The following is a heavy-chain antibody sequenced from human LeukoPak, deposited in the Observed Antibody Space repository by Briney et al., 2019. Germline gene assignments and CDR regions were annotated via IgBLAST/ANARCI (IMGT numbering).Heavy chain of an antibody. Sequence: GESLKISCKGSGYSFTSYRIGWVRQMPGKGLEWMGIIYPGDSDTRYSPSFQGQVTISADKSISTAYLQWSSLKASDTAMYYCARCPYCTNGVCGLIYYMDVWGKGTTVTVSS. J-gene: IGHJ6*03. D-gene: IGHD2-8*01. V-gene: IGHV5-51*01. CDR3: ARCPYCTNGVCGLIYYMDV. CDR2: IYPGDSDT. CDR1: GYSFTSYR.